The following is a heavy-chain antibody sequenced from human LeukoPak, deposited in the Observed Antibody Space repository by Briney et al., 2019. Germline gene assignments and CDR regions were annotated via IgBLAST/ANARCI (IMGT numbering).Heavy chain of an antibody. V-gene: IGHV3-20*04. J-gene: IGHJ4*02. CDR1: GFTFDDYG. CDR3: ARRLGGLLWFGDRRGYFDY. Sequence: GGSLRLSCAASGFTFDDYGMSWVRQAPGKGLEWVSGINWNGGSTGYADSVKGRFTISRDNAKNSLYLQMNSLRAEDTASYYCARRLGGLLWFGDRRGYFDYWGQGTLVTVSS. CDR2: INWNGGST. D-gene: IGHD3-10*01.